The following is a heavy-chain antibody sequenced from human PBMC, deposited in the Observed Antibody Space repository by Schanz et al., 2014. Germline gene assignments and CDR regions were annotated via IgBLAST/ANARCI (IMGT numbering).Heavy chain of an antibody. Sequence: EAHLVESGGGLVKPGGSLTLSCAASGFTFSTHAMSWVRQAPGKGLEWISYITYNGGTIYYADSVKGRFTISRDNAKNSLYLEMNSLRAEDTALYYCARDRRNADLDYWGQGTLVTVSS. CDR3: ARDRRNADLDY. D-gene: IGHD1-1*01. CDR2: ITYNGGTI. CDR1: GFTFSTHA. J-gene: IGHJ4*02. V-gene: IGHV3-48*01.